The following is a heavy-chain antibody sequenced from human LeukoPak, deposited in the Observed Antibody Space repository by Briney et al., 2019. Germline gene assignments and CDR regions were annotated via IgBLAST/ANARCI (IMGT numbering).Heavy chain of an antibody. CDR2: IIPIFGTA. V-gene: IGHV1-69*13. D-gene: IGHD3-22*01. J-gene: IGHJ5*02. CDR3: ARSKRITMIVVGPNWFDP. CDR1: GGTFSSYA. Sequence: ASVKVSCKASGGTFSSYAISWVRQAPGQGLEWMGGIIPIFGTANYAQKFQGRVTITADESTSTAYRELSSLRSEDTAVYYCARSKRITMIVVGPNWFDPWGQGTLVTVSS.